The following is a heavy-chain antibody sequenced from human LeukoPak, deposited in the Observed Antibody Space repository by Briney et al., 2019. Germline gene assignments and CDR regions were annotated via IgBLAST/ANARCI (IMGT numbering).Heavy chain of an antibody. V-gene: IGHV3-23*01. D-gene: IGHD6-19*01. J-gene: IGHJ4*02. CDR1: GFSLSTYG. Sequence: GASLRLSCAASGFSLSTYGVSWVRQPPGKGLEWVSGITGTGGSTYYADSVKGRFTVSRDTSKNTPYLQMNSLRAEDTAIYYCAKDHGTAVAGFYYWGQGTLVTVSS. CDR2: ITGTGGST. CDR3: AKDHGTAVAGFYY.